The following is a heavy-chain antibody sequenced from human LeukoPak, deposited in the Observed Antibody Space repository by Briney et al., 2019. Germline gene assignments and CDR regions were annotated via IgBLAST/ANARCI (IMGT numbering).Heavy chain of an antibody. J-gene: IGHJ4*02. CDR2: ISGSVGST. V-gene: IGHV3-23*01. Sequence: GGSLRLSCAASGFSVSDYVMTWLRQAPGKGLEWVSGISGSVGSTYYTDSVKGRFTISRDNSKNTLYLQMNSLRAEDTAVYSCAVGASLPAHWGQGTLVTVSS. CDR3: AVGASLPAH. D-gene: IGHD1-26*01. CDR1: GFSVSDYV.